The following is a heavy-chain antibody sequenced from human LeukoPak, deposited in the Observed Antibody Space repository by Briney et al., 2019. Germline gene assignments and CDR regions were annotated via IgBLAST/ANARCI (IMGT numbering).Heavy chain of an antibody. V-gene: IGHV4-34*01. D-gene: IGHD3-10*01. J-gene: IGHJ4*02. CDR2: INRSGST. CDR3: ARDRPGLRFGEFGFDY. Sequence: PSETLSLTCGVYGDSISGYHWTYIRQPPGKGLEWIGEINRSGSTNYNPSLKSRVTMSVDTSKNQFSLKLSSVTAADTAVYYCARDRPGLRFGEFGFDYWGQGTLVTVSS. CDR1: GDSISGYH.